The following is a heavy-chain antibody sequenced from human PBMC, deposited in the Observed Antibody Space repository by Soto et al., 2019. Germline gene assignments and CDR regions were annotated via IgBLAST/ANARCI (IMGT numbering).Heavy chain of an antibody. D-gene: IGHD6-19*01. CDR2: ISYDGSNK. J-gene: IGHJ4*02. Sequence: HPGGSLRLSCAASGFTFSSYAMHWVRQAPGKGLEWVAVISYDGSNKYYADSVKGRFTISRDNSKNTLYLQMNSLRAEDTAVYYCAGNSGWSEWFVYWGQGTLVTVSS. CDR1: GFTFSSYA. CDR3: AGNSGWSEWFVY. V-gene: IGHV3-30-3*01.